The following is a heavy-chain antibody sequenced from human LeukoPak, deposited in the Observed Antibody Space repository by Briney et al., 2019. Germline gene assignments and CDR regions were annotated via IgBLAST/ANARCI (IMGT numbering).Heavy chain of an antibody. J-gene: IGHJ4*02. CDR1: GFTFDDYA. V-gene: IGHV3-9*01. D-gene: IGHD6-13*01. CDR3: AKEPGIAAAGPFDY. CDR2: ISWNSGSI. Sequence: GGSLRLSCAASGFTFDDYAMHWVRQAPGKGLEWVSGISWNSGSIGYADSVKGRFTISRDNAKNSLYLQMNSLRAEDTAVYYCAKEPGIAAAGPFDYWGQGTLVTVS.